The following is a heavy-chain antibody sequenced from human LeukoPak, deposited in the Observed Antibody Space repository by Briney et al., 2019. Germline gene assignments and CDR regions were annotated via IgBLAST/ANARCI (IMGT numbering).Heavy chain of an antibody. V-gene: IGHV4-4*07. Sequence: PSETLSLTCAVSGGSISGYYWSWIRQPAGKGLEWMGRIYTSGSNNYNPSLMSRVTMSVDTSKSQFSLNLTSVTAADTAVYYCARESGSYRGVDYWGQGTLVTVSS. J-gene: IGHJ4*02. CDR2: IYTSGSN. CDR1: GGSISGYY. CDR3: ARESGSYRGVDY. D-gene: IGHD1-26*01.